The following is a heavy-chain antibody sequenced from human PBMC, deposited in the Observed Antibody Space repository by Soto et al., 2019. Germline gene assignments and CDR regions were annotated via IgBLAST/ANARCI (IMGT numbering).Heavy chain of an antibody. V-gene: IGHV5-51*01. CDR1: GFSFDIYW. J-gene: IGHJ4*02. D-gene: IGHD3-22*01. Sequence: GESLKISCEASGFSFDIYWIGWVRQLPGKGPEWMGIIYPGDSDARYSPSFQGQVTFSADKSISTAYLHWSSLKASDTATYYCARLAVGYDSSGYYIDHWGQGTLVTVSS. CDR3: ARLAVGYDSSGYYIDH. CDR2: IYPGDSDA.